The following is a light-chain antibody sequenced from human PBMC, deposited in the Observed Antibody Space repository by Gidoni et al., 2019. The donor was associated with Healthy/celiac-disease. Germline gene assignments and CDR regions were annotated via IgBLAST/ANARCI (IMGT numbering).Light chain of an antibody. V-gene: IGLV1-40*01. CDR2: GNS. CDR1: SSNIGAGYD. Sequence: QSVLTQPPQVSGAPGQRVTISCTGSSSNIGAGYDVHWYQQLPGTAPKLLIYGNSNRPSGVPDRFSGSKSGTSASLAITGLQAEDEADYYCQSYDSSLSGQGVFGGGTKLTVL. J-gene: IGLJ2*01. CDR3: QSYDSSLSGQGV.